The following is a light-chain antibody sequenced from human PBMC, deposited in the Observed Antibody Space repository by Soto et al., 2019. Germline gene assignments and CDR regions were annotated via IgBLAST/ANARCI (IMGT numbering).Light chain of an antibody. CDR3: SSYAGTYTHVV. V-gene: IGLV2-11*01. J-gene: IGLJ2*01. Sequence: QSVLTQPRSVSGSPGQSVTISCTGTSSDVGGYNYVSWYQHHPGKAPKLMIYDVSKWPSGVPDRFSGSKSGNTASLTISGLQAEDEADYYCSSYAGTYTHVVFGGGTKVTVL. CDR2: DVS. CDR1: SSDVGGYNY.